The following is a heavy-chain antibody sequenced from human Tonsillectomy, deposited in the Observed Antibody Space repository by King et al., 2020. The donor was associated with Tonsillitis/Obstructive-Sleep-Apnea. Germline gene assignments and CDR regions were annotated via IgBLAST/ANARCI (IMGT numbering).Heavy chain of an antibody. V-gene: IGHV3-13*01. D-gene: IGHD1-1*01. CDR2: IGTAGDT. Sequence: VQLVESGGGLVQPGGSLRLSCAASGFTFSSYDMHWVRQAPGKGLEWVSSIGTAGDTYSPGSVKGRFNIYRENAKNSLYLQMNSLSAGDTAVYYCGRGAPNWRPDYWGQGTLVTVSS. J-gene: IGHJ4*02. CDR1: GFTFSSYD. CDR3: GRGAPNWRPDY.